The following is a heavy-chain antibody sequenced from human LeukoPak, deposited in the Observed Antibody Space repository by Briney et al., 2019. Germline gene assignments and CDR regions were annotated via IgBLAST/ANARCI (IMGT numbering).Heavy chain of an antibody. CDR1: GFTFSNYG. V-gene: IGHV3-23*01. J-gene: IGHJ4*02. Sequence: GGSLRLSCAASGFTFSNYGMIWVRQAPGKGLEWVSGISGSGGKTSYADAVKGRFTISRDNSKSTLYIQMNSLRAEDTAVYYCARAKPKNMVRGLIMRRESRYYFDYWGQGTLVTVSS. D-gene: IGHD3-10*01. CDR2: ISGSGGKT. CDR3: ARAKPKNMVRGLIMRRESRYYFDY.